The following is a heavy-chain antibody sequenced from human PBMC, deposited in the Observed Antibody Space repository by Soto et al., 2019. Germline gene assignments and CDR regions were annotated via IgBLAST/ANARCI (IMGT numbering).Heavy chain of an antibody. CDR2: IWYDGSNK. Sequence: QVQLVESGGGVVQPGRSLRLSCAASGFTFSSYGMHWVRQAPGKGLEWVAVIWYDGSNKYYADSVKGRFTISRDNSKNTLYLQMNSLRAEDTAVYYCARRGKGIAAAGYFDYWGQGTLVTVSS. D-gene: IGHD6-13*01. V-gene: IGHV3-33*01. J-gene: IGHJ4*02. CDR1: GFTFSSYG. CDR3: ARRGKGIAAAGYFDY.